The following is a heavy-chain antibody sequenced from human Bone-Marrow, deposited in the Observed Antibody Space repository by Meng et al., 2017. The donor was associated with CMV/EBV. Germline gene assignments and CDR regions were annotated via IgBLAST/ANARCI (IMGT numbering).Heavy chain of an antibody. CDR1: GFTFSDYS. CDR2: ISSSSSYI. Sequence: GESLKISCEASGFTFSDYSMNWVRQAPGKGLEWVSSISSSSSYIYYADSVKGRFTISRDNAKNSLYLQMNSLRAEDTAVYYCAKDLYSSSDYWGQGTLVTVSS. V-gene: IGHV3-21*01. J-gene: IGHJ4*02. CDR3: AKDLYSSSDY. D-gene: IGHD6-6*01.